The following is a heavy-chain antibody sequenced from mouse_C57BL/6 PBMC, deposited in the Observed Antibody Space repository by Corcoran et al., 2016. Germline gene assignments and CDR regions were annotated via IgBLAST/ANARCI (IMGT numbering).Heavy chain of an antibody. CDR2: IYPGDGDT. CDR3: ARCYYGRHYFDY. J-gene: IGHJ2*01. D-gene: IGHD1-1*01. CDR1: GYAFSSYW. Sequence: QVQLQQSGAELVKPGASVKISCKASGYAFSSYWMNWVKRRPGKGLEWIGQIYPGDGDTNYNGKFKGKATLTADKSSSTAYMQLSSLTSEDSAVYFCARCYYGRHYFDYWGQGTTLTVSS. V-gene: IGHV1-80*01.